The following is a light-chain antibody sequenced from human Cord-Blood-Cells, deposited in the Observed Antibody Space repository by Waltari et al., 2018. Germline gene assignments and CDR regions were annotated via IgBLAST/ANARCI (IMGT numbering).Light chain of an antibody. V-gene: IGLV2-14*01. CDR1: SSDVGGYNY. Sequence: QSALTQPASVSGSPGQSITISCTGTSSDVGGYNYASWYQQHPGKAPKLMIYAVSKRPSVVSNRFSGSKSGITASLTISGLQAEDEADYYCSSYTSSSTLVFGGGTKLTVL. CDR3: SSYTSSSTLV. J-gene: IGLJ3*02. CDR2: AVS.